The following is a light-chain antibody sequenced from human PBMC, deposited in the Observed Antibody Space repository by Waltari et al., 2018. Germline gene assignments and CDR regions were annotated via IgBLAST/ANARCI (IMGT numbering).Light chain of an antibody. J-gene: IGLJ1*01. CDR2: DIS. V-gene: IGLV2-14*03. CDR3: NSYTSSSTYV. Sequence: QSALTQPASVSGSPGQSITISCTGTSSDVGGYNYVSWYQQHPGKAPNLRIYDISNRPSGVSNRLSGSKSGNTASLTISGLQAEDEADYYCNSYTSSSTYVFGTGTKVTVL. CDR1: SSDVGGYNY.